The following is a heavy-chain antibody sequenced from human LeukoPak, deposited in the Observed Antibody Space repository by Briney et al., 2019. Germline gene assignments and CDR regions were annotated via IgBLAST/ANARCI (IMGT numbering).Heavy chain of an antibody. Sequence: GGSLRLSCAAFGFTFSTYTMYWVRHPPGKRLEWVSIIGSSGGGIHYADSVKGRFTISRDNSKNALYLQMNSLRVEDTAVYYCAIDPNWETHSWGQGVLVTVSS. CDR3: AIDPNWETHS. D-gene: IGHD7-27*01. CDR1: GFTFSTYT. J-gene: IGHJ4*02. CDR2: IGSSGGGI. V-gene: IGHV3-23*01.